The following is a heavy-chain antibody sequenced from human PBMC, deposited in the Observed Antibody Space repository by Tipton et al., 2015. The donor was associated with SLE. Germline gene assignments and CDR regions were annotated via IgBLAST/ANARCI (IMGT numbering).Heavy chain of an antibody. Sequence: GSLRLSCAASGFTFSSYSMNWVRQAPGKGLEWVSSISLSSSYIYYADSVKGRFTISRDNAKSSLYLQMNSLRAEDTALYYCAREGVSSPDYWGQGTLVTVSS. CDR2: ISLSSSYI. V-gene: IGHV3-21*06. J-gene: IGHJ4*02. D-gene: IGHD6-13*01. CDR1: GFTFSSYS. CDR3: AREGVSSPDY.